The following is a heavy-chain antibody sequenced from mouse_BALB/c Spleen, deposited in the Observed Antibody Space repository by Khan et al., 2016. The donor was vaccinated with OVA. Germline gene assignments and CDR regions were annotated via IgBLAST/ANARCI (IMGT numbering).Heavy chain of an antibody. CDR3: SSRDFETLDS. CDR2: INTETGEP. J-gene: IGHJ4*01. Sequence: LVESGPELKKPGETVKISCKASGYTFTDYSMHWVKQAPGKGLKWMGWINTETGEPTYADDFKGRFAFSLETSATTAYLQINNLKNEDTATYFSSSRDFETLDSWGNGTSVTGSS. V-gene: IGHV9-2-1*01. CDR1: GYTFTDYS.